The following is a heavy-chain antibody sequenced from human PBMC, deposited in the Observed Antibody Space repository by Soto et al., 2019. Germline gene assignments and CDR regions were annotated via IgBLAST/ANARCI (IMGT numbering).Heavy chain of an antibody. V-gene: IGHV1-69*01. D-gene: IGHD6-6*01. J-gene: IGHJ4*02. CDR1: GGTFSSYA. Sequence: QVQLVQSGAEVKKPGSSVKVSCKASGGTFSSYAISWVRQAPGQGLEWMGGIIPIFGTANYAQKFQGRVTITADESPGTAYVELSSLRSEDTAVYYCARGLVRQLGPPDYWGQGTLVTVSS. CDR3: ARGLVRQLGPPDY. CDR2: IIPIFGTA.